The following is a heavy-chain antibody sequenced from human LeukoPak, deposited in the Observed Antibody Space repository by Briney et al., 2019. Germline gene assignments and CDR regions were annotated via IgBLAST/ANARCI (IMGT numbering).Heavy chain of an antibody. CDR3: VNHYYGSGFDY. V-gene: IGHV3-23*01. CDR2: ISGSGGST. Sequence: GGSLRLSCAASGFTFSSYAMSWVRQAPGKGLEWVSAISGSGGSTYYADSVKGRFTISRDNSKNTLYLQMNSLRAEDTAVYYFVNHYYGSGFDYWGQGTLVTVSS. J-gene: IGHJ4*02. CDR1: GFTFSSYA. D-gene: IGHD3-10*01.